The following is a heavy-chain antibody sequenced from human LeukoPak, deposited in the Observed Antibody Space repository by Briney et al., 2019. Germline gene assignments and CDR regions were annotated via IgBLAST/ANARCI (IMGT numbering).Heavy chain of an antibody. V-gene: IGHV4-38-2*02. CDR3: ARQRYTYGYNDY. CDR2: FHHSGST. J-gene: IGHJ4*02. Sequence: SETLSLTCSVSGYSISSGFYWDWIRQPPGKGLEWIGSFHHSGSTYYNPSLKSRVTISVDTSKNQFSLKLSSVTAADTAVYYCARQRYTYGYNDYWGQGTLVTVSS. CDR1: GYSISSGFY. D-gene: IGHD5-18*01.